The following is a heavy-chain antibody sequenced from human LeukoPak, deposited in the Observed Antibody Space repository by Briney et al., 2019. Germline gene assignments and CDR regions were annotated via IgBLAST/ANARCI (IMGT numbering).Heavy chain of an antibody. Sequence: PGGSLRLSCAASAFTFSSYGMHWVRQAPGKGLAWVAVISYDGSNKYYADSVKGRFTISRDNSKNTLYLQMNSLRAEDTAVYYCAKEETKWFGERIGGYFDYWGQGTLVTVSS. CDR1: AFTFSSYG. D-gene: IGHD3-10*01. CDR3: AKEETKWFGERIGGYFDY. V-gene: IGHV3-30*18. CDR2: ISYDGSNK. J-gene: IGHJ4*02.